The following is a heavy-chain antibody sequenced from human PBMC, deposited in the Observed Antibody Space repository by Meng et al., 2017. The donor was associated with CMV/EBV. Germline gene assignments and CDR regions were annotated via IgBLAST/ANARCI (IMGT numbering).Heavy chain of an antibody. Sequence: GGSLRLSCAASGFTFSSYAMHWVRQAPGKGLEWVAVISYDGSNKYYADSVKGRFTISRDNSKNTLYLQMNGLRAEDTAVYYCARNIAARTYYYYYYGMDVWGQGTTVTVSS. D-gene: IGHD6-6*01. CDR3: ARNIAARTYYYYYYGMDV. CDR2: ISYDGSNK. V-gene: IGHV3-30*04. CDR1: GFTFSSYA. J-gene: IGHJ6*02.